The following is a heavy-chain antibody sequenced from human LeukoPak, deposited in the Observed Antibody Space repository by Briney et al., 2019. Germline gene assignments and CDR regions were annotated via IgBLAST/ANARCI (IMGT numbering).Heavy chain of an antibody. D-gene: IGHD2-15*01. J-gene: IGHJ4*02. V-gene: IGHV3-13*01. CDR1: GFTFSSYD. Sequence: GGSLRLSCAASGFTFSSYDMHWVRQATGKGLEWVSAIGTAGDTYYPGSVKGRFTISRDNAKNSLYLQMNSLRAEDTAVYYCARDPGFCSGGSCYPDYWGQGTLVTVSS. CDR3: ARDPGFCSGGSCYPDY. CDR2: IGTAGDT.